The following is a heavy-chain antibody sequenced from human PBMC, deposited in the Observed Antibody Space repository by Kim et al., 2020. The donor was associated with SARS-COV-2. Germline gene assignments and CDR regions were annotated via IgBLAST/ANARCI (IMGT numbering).Heavy chain of an antibody. CDR3: ARDSGDLVIAVAAFDY. Sequence: SEKGRFTISRDNAKNSLYLQMNSLRAEDTAVYYCARDSGDLVIAVAAFDYWGQGTLVTVSS. D-gene: IGHD6-19*01. J-gene: IGHJ4*02. V-gene: IGHV3-21*01.